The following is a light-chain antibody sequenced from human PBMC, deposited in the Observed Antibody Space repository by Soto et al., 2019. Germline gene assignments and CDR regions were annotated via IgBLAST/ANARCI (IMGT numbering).Light chain of an antibody. CDR3: SSYAGTYTCV. J-gene: IGLJ1*01. Sequence: QSALTQPRSVSGSPGQSVTISCTGTSSDVGGYNYVSWYQQHPGKAPKLMIYDVSKRPSGVPYRFSGSKSGNTASLTISGLQAEDAADYYCSSYAGTYTCVFGTGTKLTVL. V-gene: IGLV2-11*01. CDR2: DVS. CDR1: SSDVGGYNY.